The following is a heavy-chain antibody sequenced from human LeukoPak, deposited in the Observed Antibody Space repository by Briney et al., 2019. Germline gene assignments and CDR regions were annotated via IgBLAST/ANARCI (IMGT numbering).Heavy chain of an antibody. CDR1: GFTFSDFG. Sequence: GGSLRLSCAASGFTFSDFGVNWVRQTPGKGLEWVSYISTSSSLIYYADSVKGRFTISRDNAKNSLYLRMNSLRAEDTAVYYCTRSVIRYYYYFMDVWGKGTTVTVSS. CDR2: ISTSSSLI. J-gene: IGHJ6*03. D-gene: IGHD4-11*01. CDR3: TRSVIRYYYYFMDV. V-gene: IGHV3-48*01.